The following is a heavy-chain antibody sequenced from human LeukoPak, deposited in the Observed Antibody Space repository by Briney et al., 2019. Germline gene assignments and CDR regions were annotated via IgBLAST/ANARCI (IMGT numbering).Heavy chain of an antibody. CDR3: ARSYPGCPIDY. D-gene: IGHD2-2*02. CDR2: ISSSGSSI. J-gene: IGHJ4*02. V-gene: IGHV3-48*03. Sequence: GGSLRLSCAASGFAFSSYEMNWVRQAPGKGLERVSYISSSGSSIYYADSVQGRFTSSRDNAKNSLYLQINSLRAEDTAVYYCARSYPGCPIDYWGQGTLVTVSS. CDR1: GFAFSSYE.